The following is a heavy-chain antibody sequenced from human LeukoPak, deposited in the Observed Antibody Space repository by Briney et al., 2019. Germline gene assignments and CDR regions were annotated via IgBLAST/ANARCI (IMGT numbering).Heavy chain of an antibody. CDR3: AKHSFDSGDSLDE. V-gene: IGHV4-59*08. CDR2: IYHSGST. D-gene: IGHD2-21*01. J-gene: IGHJ4*02. CDR1: GGSISSYY. Sequence: PSETLSLTCTVSGGSISSYYWSWIRQPPGEGLEWIGFIYHSGSTNYNPSLKSRVTISVDTSTNQLSLKMKSVTAADTAVYDCAKHSFDSGDSLDEWGQGTLVTVSS.